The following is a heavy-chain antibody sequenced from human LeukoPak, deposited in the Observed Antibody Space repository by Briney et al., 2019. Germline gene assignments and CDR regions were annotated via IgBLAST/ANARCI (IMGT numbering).Heavy chain of an antibody. J-gene: IGHJ4*02. CDR1: GFSVSSNF. CDR2: IFSGGST. D-gene: IGHD5-12*01. CDR3: ARMYSGYDGGFDY. Sequence: GGSLRLSCAASGFSVSSNFMTWVRQAPGKGLEWVSVIFSGGSTYYADSVKGRFTISRDNSKNTLYLQMNSLRVEDTAVYYCARMYSGYDGGFDYWGQGTLVTVSS. V-gene: IGHV3-53*01.